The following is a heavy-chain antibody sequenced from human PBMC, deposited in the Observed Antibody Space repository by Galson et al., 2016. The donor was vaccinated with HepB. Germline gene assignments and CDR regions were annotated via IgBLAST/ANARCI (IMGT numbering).Heavy chain of an antibody. D-gene: IGHD1-26*01. CDR2: ISSFGGTK. CDR3: AREVIVRAPDDMDV. V-gene: IGHV3-30-3*01. J-gene: IGHJ6*03. Sequence: SLRLSCAASGFDFSAYDVHWVRQAPGKGLEWVAVISSFGGTKIYTDAVKGRFTISRDNAKNTLYLPMNRLRPEDTAVYHCAREVIVRAPDDMDVWGKGTTVTVSS. CDR1: GFDFSAYD.